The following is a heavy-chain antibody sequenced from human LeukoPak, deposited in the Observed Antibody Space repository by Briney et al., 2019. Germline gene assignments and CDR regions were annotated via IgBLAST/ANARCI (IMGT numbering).Heavy chain of an antibody. CDR2: ISYDGISK. D-gene: IGHD6-19*01. CDR1: GFTFSSYA. Sequence: PGGSLRLSCAASGFTFSSYAMSWVRQAPGKGLEWVAVISYDGISKSYADFVKGRFTISRDNSKNTLYLQMNSLRADDTAVYYCAKAALAGTLRSPSTYYFDYWGQGTLVTVSS. J-gene: IGHJ4*02. V-gene: IGHV3-30*18. CDR3: AKAALAGTLRSPSTYYFDY.